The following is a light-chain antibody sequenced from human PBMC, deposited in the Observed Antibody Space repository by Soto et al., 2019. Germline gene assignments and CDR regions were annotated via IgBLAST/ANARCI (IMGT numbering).Light chain of an antibody. J-gene: IGKJ1*01. V-gene: IGKV3-20*01. CDR3: QHYGSSRT. CDR2: GAS. CDR1: QSVSSS. Sequence: EIVLTQSPGTLSLSPGERATLSCRASQSVSSSLAWYQQKPGQAPRLLIYGASSRATGTPDRFSGSGSGPDFTLTISRLEPEDFAVYFCQHYGSSRTFGQGTKVDI.